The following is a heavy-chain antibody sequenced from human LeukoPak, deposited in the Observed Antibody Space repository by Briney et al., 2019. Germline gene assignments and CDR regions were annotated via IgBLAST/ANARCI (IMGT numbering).Heavy chain of an antibody. CDR2: ISWNSGSI. CDR3: AKDITMVRGVPY. J-gene: IGHJ4*02. CDR1: GFTFDDYA. V-gene: IGHV3-9*01. D-gene: IGHD3-10*01. Sequence: GGSLRLSCAASGFTFDDYAMHWVRQAPGKGLEWVSGISWNSGSIGYADSVKGRFTISRDNAKNSLYLQMNSLRAEDTALYYCAKDITMVRGVPYWGQGTLVTVSS.